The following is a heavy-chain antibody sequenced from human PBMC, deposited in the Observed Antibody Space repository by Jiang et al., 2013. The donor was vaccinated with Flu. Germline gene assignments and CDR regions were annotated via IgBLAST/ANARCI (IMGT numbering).Heavy chain of an antibody. V-gene: IGHV4-34*01. CDR1: GGSFSGYY. J-gene: IGHJ5*02. CDR3: ARGGPYFDWLLVHWFDP. Sequence: KPSETLSLTCAVYGGSFSGYYWSWIRQPPGKGLEWIGEINHSGSTNYNPSLKSRVTISVDTSKNQFSLKLSSVTAADTAVYYCARGGPYFDWLLVHWFDPWGQGTLVTVSS. D-gene: IGHD3-9*01. CDR2: INHSGST.